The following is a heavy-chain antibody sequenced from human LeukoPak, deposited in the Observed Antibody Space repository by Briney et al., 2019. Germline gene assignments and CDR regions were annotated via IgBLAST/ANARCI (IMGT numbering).Heavy chain of an antibody. J-gene: IGHJ1*01. CDR1: GYTFTGYY. CDR3: ATLTTAQYAEYFQH. V-gene: IGHV1-8*03. Sequence: ASVKVSCKASGYTFTGYYMHWVRQAPGQGLEWMGWMNPNSGNTGYAQKFQGRVTITRNTSISTAYMELSSLRSEDTAVYYCATLTTAQYAEYFQHWGQGTLVTVSS. CDR2: MNPNSGNT. D-gene: IGHD4-11*01.